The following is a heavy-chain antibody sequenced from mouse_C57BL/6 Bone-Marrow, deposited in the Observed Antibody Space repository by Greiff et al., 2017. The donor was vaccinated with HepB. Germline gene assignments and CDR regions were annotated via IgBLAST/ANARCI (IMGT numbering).Heavy chain of an antibody. J-gene: IGHJ3*01. CDR3: TRDGYYGGGFAY. V-gene: IGHV6-6*01. Sequence: EVMLVESGGGLVQPGGSMKLSCAASGFTFSDAWMDWVRQSPEKGLEWVAEIRNKANNHATYYAESVKGRFTISRDDSKSSVYLQMNSLRAEDTGIYYCTRDGYYGGGFAYWGQGTLVTVSA. D-gene: IGHD2-3*01. CDR2: IRNKANNHAT. CDR1: GFTFSDAW.